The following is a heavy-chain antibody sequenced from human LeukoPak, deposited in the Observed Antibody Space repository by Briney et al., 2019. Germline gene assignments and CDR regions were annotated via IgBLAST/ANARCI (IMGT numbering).Heavy chain of an antibody. J-gene: IGHJ4*02. CDR1: GFTFSDYT. V-gene: IGHV3-21*01. CDR2: ISGSSNYI. CDR3: ARDATYSTY. D-gene: IGHD2-21*01. Sequence: PGGSLRLSCAASGFTFSDYTMNWVRLAPGKGLEWVSSISGSSNYIYYADSVKGRFTISRGNAKNSLYLQMNSLRVEDTAVYYCARDATYSTYWGQGTLVTVSS.